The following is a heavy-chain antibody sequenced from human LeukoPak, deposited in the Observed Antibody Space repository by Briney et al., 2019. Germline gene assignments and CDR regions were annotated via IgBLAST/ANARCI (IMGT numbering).Heavy chain of an antibody. CDR1: GYTFTSYA. CDR3: AKDNAWAVAEYFDY. J-gene: IGHJ4*02. CDR2: ISGSGGST. V-gene: IGHV3-23*01. D-gene: IGHD6-19*01. Sequence: SCKASGYTFTSYAMSWVRQAPGKGLEWVSAISGSGGSTYYADSVKGRFTISRDDSKNTLYLQMNSLRAEDTAVYYCAKDNAWAVAEYFDYWGQGTLVTVSS.